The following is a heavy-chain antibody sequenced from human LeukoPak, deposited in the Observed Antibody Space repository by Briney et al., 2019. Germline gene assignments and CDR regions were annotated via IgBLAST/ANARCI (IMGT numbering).Heavy chain of an antibody. Sequence: ASVKVSCKASGYTFTSYYMHWVRQATGQGLEWMGWMNPNSGNTGYAQKFQGRVTMTRNTSISTAYMELSSLRSEDTAVYYCARGLGSSWYLIDYWGQGTLVTVSS. CDR2: MNPNSGNT. CDR3: ARGLGSSWYLIDY. V-gene: IGHV1-8*02. CDR1: GYTFTSYY. D-gene: IGHD6-13*01. J-gene: IGHJ4*02.